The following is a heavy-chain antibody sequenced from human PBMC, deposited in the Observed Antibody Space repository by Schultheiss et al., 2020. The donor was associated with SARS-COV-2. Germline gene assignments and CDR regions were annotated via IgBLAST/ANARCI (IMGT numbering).Heavy chain of an antibody. CDR3: ASRAPDGFDY. CDR2: ISYDGSNK. J-gene: IGHJ4*02. D-gene: IGHD1-14*01. Sequence: GESLKISCAASGFTFSSYAMSWVRQAPGKGLEWVAVISYDGSNKYYADSVKGRFTISRDNAKNSLYLQMNSLRAEDTAVYYCASRAPDGFDYWGQGTLVTVSS. CDR1: GFTFSSYA. V-gene: IGHV3-30*03.